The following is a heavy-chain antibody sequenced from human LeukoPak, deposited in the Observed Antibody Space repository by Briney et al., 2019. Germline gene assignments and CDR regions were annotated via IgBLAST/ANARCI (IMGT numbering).Heavy chain of an antibody. CDR1: GGSISSSSYY. CDR2: IYYSRST. J-gene: IGHJ4*02. V-gene: IGHV4-39*07. CDR3: ARDFRGWYGLVVPGGPRRYYFDY. Sequence: PSETLSLTCTVSGGSISSSSYYWGWLRQPPGKGLEWIGSIYYSRSTTYNPSLKSRVTISVDTSKNQFSLKLRSVTAADTAVYYCARDFRGWYGLVVPGGPRRYYFDYWGQGTLVTVSS. D-gene: IGHD6-19*01.